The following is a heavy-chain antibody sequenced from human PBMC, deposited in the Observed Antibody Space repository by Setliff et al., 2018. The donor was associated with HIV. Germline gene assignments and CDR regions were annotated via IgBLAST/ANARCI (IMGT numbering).Heavy chain of an antibody. J-gene: IGHJ2*01. D-gene: IGHD3-10*01. V-gene: IGHV4-28*01. CDR2: IYKGGST. Sequence: PSETLSLTCAVSGYSVSSSYGWGWIRQPPGKGLEWIGWIGYIYKGGSTYYNPSLKSRLTMSVDTSKNHFSLKLRSVTAVDTAVYYCARSALWFGEADWYFDLWGRGALVTVSS. CDR3: ARSALWFGEADWYFDL. CDR1: GYSVSSSYG.